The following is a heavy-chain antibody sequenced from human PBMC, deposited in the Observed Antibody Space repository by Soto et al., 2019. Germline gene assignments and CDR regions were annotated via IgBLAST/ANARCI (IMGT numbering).Heavy chain of an antibody. D-gene: IGHD3-10*01. CDR1: GDSIRSANYF. CDR3: ARVDVSATFSCFDS. CDR2: LYYLGRS. J-gene: IGHJ4*03. Sequence: PSETLSLTCNVSGDSIRSANYFWSWIRQAPGKGLEWIGYLYYLGRSTYNPSLESRVTISLATSKIQFSLRLISVTAADTALYYCARVDVSATFSCFDSWGHGTLVTVSS. V-gene: IGHV4-61*01.